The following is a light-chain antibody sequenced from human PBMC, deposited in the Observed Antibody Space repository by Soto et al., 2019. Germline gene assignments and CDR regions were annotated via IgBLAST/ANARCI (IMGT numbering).Light chain of an antibody. CDR3: TSYTSSSTLV. V-gene: IGLV2-14*01. Sequence: QSALTQPASVSASPGQSIAISCTGTSSDIGGYNYVSWYQQHPGKAPKLMIYEVSNRPSGVSNRFSGSKSGDTASLTISGLPPEGGADYYCTSYTSSSTLVFGTGTQLTVL. CDR2: EVS. CDR1: SSDIGGYNY. J-gene: IGLJ1*01.